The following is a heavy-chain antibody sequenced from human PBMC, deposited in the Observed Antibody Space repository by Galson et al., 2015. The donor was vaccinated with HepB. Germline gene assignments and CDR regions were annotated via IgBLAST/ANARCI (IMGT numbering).Heavy chain of an antibody. CDR3: ALVVTRDYVDV. D-gene: IGHD3-22*01. J-gene: IGHJ6*03. CDR2: ISYDGSNK. Sequence: SLRLSCAASGFTFSSYGMHWVRQAPGKGLEWVAVISYDGSNKYYADSVKGRFTISRDNSKNTLYLQMNSLRAEDTAVYYCALVVTRDYVDVWGKGTTVTVSS. V-gene: IGHV3-30*03. CDR1: GFTFSSYG.